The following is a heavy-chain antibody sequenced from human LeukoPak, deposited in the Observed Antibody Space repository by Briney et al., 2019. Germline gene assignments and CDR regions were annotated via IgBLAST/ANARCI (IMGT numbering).Heavy chain of an antibody. V-gene: IGHV3-7*01. Sequence: PGRSLRLSCAASGFTFSSYWMSWVRQAPGKGLEWVANIKQDGSEKYYVDSVKGRFTISRDNAKNSLYLQMNSLRAEDTAVYYCARDGSYYDFWSGYPSGHFDYWGQGTLVTASS. CDR2: IKQDGSEK. J-gene: IGHJ4*02. CDR3: ARDGSYYDFWSGYPSGHFDY. CDR1: GFTFSSYW. D-gene: IGHD3-3*01.